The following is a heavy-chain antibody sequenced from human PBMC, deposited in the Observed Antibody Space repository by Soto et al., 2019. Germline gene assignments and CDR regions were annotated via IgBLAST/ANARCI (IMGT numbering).Heavy chain of an antibody. J-gene: IGHJ4*02. D-gene: IGHD5-18*01. CDR2: IYYSGST. V-gene: IGHV4-61*01. CDR1: GGSVSSGSYY. Sequence: SETLSLTCTVSGGSVSSGSYYWSWIRQPPGKGLEWIGYIYYSGSTNYNPSLKSRVTISVDTAKNQFSLKLSSVTAADTAVYYCARDGLQLWYYFDYWGQGTLVTVSS. CDR3: ARDGLQLWYYFDY.